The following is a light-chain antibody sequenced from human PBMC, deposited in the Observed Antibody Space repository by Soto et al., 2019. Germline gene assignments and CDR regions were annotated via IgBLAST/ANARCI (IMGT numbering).Light chain of an antibody. CDR3: QPCNNWPLT. CDR1: QSVSSD. J-gene: IGKJ4*01. Sequence: EIVMTQSPATLSVSPGERATLSCRASQSVSSDLAWYQQKPGQAPRLLIYGASTRATGIPARFSGSGSGTEFTLTISSLQSEDFALYYYQPCNNWPLTFGGGTKVEIK. CDR2: GAS. V-gene: IGKV3-15*01.